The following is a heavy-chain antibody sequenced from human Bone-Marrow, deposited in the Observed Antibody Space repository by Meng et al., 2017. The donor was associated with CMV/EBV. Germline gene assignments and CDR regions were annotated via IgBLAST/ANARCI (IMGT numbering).Heavy chain of an antibody. CDR1: GYTFTDYY. CDR2: IKPKSGGT. D-gene: IGHD3-10*02. CDR3: ARGVRAIAGVRLRY. J-gene: IGHJ4*02. V-gene: IGHV1-2*02. Sequence: ASVKVSCKASGYTFTDYYIQWVRQAPGQGLEWVGWIKPKSGGTNYAQKLQGRVTMTIDTSITTAYMELSSLRPDDTAVYYCARGVRAIAGVRLRYWGQGELVTVSS.